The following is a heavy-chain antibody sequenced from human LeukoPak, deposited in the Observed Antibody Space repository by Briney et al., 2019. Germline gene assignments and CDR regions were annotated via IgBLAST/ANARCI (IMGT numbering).Heavy chain of an antibody. V-gene: IGHV4-39*07. CDR1: GGSISSSSYY. Sequence: SETLSLTCTVSGGSISSSSYYWGWIRQPPGKGLEWIGSIYYSGSTYYNPSLKSRVTISVDTSKNQFSLKLSSVTAADTAVYYCARDRRDYCSSTSCYYYYYYYMDVWGKGTTVTVSS. CDR2: IYYSGST. CDR3: ARDRRDYCSSTSCYYYYYYYMDV. D-gene: IGHD2-2*01. J-gene: IGHJ6*03.